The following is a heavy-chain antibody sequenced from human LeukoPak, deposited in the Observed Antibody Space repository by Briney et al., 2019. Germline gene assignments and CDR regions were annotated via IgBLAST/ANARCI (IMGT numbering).Heavy chain of an antibody. CDR2: IYPDDSDT. CDR3: ARPNITSYYDSRGYDAFDV. J-gene: IGHJ3*01. D-gene: IGHD3-22*01. CDR1: GYRFNAYW. V-gene: IGHV5-51*01. Sequence: GESLKISCKGSGYRFNAYWIAWVRQIPGKGLEWMGIIYPDDSDTRYSPSFQGQVTISVDKSVRTAYLQWSSLKASDTAMYYCARPNITSYYDSRGYDAFDVWGQGTMVTVSS.